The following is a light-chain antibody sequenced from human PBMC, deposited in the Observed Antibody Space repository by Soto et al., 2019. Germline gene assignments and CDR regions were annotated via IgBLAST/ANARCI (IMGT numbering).Light chain of an antibody. CDR2: WAS. Sequence: DIVMTQSPDFLAVSLGERATINCKSSQSVLYSSNNKNYLAWYQQKPGQPPKLLIYWASTRESGVPDRFSGSGSGTDLTLTISSLQAEDVAVYYCQQRSDWPWTFGQGTKVEIK. CDR3: QQRSDWPWT. J-gene: IGKJ1*01. CDR1: QSVLYSSNNKNY. V-gene: IGKV4-1*01.